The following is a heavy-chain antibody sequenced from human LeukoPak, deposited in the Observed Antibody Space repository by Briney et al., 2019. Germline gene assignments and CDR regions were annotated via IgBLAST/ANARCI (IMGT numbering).Heavy chain of an antibody. CDR3: AALSRDDAFDI. CDR1: GYTFTSYY. Sequence: ASVKVSCKASGYTFTSYYMHWVRQAPGQGLEWMGIINPSGGSTSYAQKFQGRVTMTRDMSTSTVYMELSSLRSEDTAVYYCAALSRDDAFDIWGQGTMVTVSS. J-gene: IGHJ3*02. V-gene: IGHV1-46*01. CDR2: INPSGGST.